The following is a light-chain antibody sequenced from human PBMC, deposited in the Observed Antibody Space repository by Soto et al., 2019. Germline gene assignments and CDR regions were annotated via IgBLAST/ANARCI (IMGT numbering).Light chain of an antibody. CDR1: SSDVGGYNY. CDR3: SSYTSSSTV. V-gene: IGLV2-14*01. J-gene: IGLJ3*02. CDR2: EVS. Sequence: QSALTQPASVSGSPGQSITISCTGTSSDVGGYNYVSWYQQHPGKAPKLMIYEVSNRPSGVSNRFSGSKSGNTASLTISGLQAEDEADYYCSSYTSSSTVFGRGTQLPS.